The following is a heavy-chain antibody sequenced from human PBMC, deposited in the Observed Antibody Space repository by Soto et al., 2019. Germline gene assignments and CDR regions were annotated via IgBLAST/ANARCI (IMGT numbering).Heavy chain of an antibody. CDR2: IIPIFGTA. V-gene: IGHV1-69*13. J-gene: IGHJ6*02. D-gene: IGHD4-17*01. Sequence: AVKVSCKASGGTISSYSISWVRQAPGQGLEWMGGIIPIFGTANYAQKFQGRVTITADESTSTAYMELSSLRSEDTAVYYCARDPYGDYYYYYGMDVWGQGTTVTVSS. CDR3: ARDPYGDYYYYYGMDV. CDR1: GGTISSYS.